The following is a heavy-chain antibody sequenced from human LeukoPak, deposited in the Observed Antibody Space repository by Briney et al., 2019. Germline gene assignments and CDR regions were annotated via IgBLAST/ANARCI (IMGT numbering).Heavy chain of an antibody. D-gene: IGHD5-18*01. CDR2: INPSGGST. V-gene: IGHV1-46*01. CDR1: GYTFTSYY. CDR3: ARAATRSGYSGGY. J-gene: IGHJ4*02. Sequence: GASVKVSCKASGYTFTSYYMHWVRQAPGQGLEWMGIINPSGGSTSYAQKFQGRVTMTRNTSISTAYMELSSLRSEDTAVYYCARAATRSGYSGGYWGQGTLVTVSS.